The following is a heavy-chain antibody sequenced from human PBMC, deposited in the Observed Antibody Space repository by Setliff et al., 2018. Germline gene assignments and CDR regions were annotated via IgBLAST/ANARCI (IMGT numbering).Heavy chain of an antibody. V-gene: IGHV1-46*01. J-gene: IGHJ3*02. CDR2: INTGGGSS. CDR3: AGDLNRWFGEFAFDI. D-gene: IGHD3-10*01. Sequence: ASVKVSCKASGYSFTTHYMHWVRQAPGQGLEWMGTINTGGGSSSYTEKFQGRVTMAWDTSISTAYMDLSRLTSDDTATYYCAGDLNRWFGEFAFDIWGQGTMVTVSS. CDR1: GYSFTTHY.